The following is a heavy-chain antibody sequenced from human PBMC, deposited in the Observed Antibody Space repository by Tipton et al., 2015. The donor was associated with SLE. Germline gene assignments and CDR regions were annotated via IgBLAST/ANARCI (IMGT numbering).Heavy chain of an antibody. V-gene: IGHV4-34*01. CDR1: GGSFSGYY. Sequence: GLVKPSETLSLTCAVYGGSFSGYYWSWIRQPPGKGLEYIGEINHSGSTNYSPSLKSRVTISGDTSRNQFSLKLTSATAADTAVYYCARGGFCAGATCYWGEGSFDTWGRGTLVTVSS. J-gene: IGHJ4*02. CDR3: ARGGFCAGATCYWGEGSFDT. CDR2: INHSGST. D-gene: IGHD2-21*01.